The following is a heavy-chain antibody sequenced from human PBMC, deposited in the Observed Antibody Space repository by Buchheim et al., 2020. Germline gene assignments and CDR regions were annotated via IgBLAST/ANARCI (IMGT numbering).Heavy chain of an antibody. Sequence: QVQLVQSGAEVKKPGSSVKVSCKASGGTFSSYAISWVRQAPGPGLEWMGRIIPILGIANYAQKFQGRVTITADKSTSTAYMELSVLRSEDTAVYYCAREATVYYDSSGRPYYFDYWGQGTL. J-gene: IGHJ4*02. D-gene: IGHD3-22*01. V-gene: IGHV1-69*04. CDR2: IIPILGIA. CDR1: GGTFSSYA. CDR3: AREATVYYDSSGRPYYFDY.